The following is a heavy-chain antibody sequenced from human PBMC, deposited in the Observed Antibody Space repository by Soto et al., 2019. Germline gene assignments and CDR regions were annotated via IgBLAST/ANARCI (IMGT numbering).Heavy chain of an antibody. V-gene: IGHV1-2*02. CDR3: ARKHSLDYIRWGLDP. CDR2: INPKGDDT. D-gene: IGHD4-4*01. Sequence: ASVKVSCKASGYPFSDNQIHWLRGAPGQGLEWMGRINPKGDDTNYAQKFQGRVTMTRDTSIDTAYLELTGLTSDDTATYYCARKHSLDYIRWGLDPWGQGTLVTVSS. J-gene: IGHJ5*02. CDR1: GYPFSDNQ.